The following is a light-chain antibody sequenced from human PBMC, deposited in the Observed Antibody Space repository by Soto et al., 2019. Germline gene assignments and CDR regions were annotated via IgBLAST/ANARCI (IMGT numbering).Light chain of an antibody. J-gene: IGKJ1*01. CDR3: QHYNTYSGT. CDR2: DAS. V-gene: IGKV1-5*01. CDR1: QSTRSS. Sequence: DIQMTQSPSTLSASVGDRVNITCRASQSTRSSLAWYQQKPGKAPKLLIYDASSLESGVPSRFSGSGSGTEFTLTISSLQPDDFATYYCQHYNTYSGTFGQGTKVDIK.